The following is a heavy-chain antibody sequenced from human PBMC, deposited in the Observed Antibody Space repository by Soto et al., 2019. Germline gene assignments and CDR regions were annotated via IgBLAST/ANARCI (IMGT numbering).Heavy chain of an antibody. J-gene: IGHJ6*02. Sequence: GASVKVSCKASGYTFTSYDINWVRQATGQGLEWMGWMNTNSGNTGYAQNFQGRVTMTRNTSISTAYMELSSLRFGDTALYYCARGRRITISLSLYVWGQGTTVTVSS. CDR1: GYTFTSYD. CDR3: ARGRRITISLSLYV. V-gene: IGHV1-8*01. D-gene: IGHD3-9*01. CDR2: MNTNSGNT.